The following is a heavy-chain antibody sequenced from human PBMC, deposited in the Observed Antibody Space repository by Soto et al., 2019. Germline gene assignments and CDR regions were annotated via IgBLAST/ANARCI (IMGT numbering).Heavy chain of an antibody. CDR2: ISSSGSTI. CDR1: GFTFSSYE. J-gene: IGHJ3*02. CDR3: ARDNYGDYAHAFDI. D-gene: IGHD4-17*01. V-gene: IGHV3-48*03. Sequence: GGSLRLSCAASGFTFSSYEMNWVRQAPGKGLEWVSYISSSGSTIYYADSVKGRFTISRDNAKNSLYLQMNSLRAEDTAVYYCARDNYGDYAHAFDIWGQGTMVTVSS.